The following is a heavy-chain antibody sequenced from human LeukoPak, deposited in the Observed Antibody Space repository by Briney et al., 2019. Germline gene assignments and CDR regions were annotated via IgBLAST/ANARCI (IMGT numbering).Heavy chain of an antibody. CDR3: ARNPNRGSGWAILDY. CDR2: NPNSDNT. J-gene: IGHJ4*02. D-gene: IGHD6-19*01. Sequence: NPNSDNTGYAQKFQGRVTMTRSTSISTAYMELSSLRSEDTAVYYCARNPNRGSGWAILDYWGQGTLVTVSP. V-gene: IGHV1-8*01.